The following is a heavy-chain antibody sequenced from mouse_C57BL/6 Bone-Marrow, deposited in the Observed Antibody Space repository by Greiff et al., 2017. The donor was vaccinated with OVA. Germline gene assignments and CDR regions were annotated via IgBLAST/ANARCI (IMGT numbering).Heavy chain of an antibody. Sequence: QVQLQQSGPGLVQPSQSLSITCTVSGFSLTSYGVHWVRQSPGKGLEWLGVIWSGGSTDYNAAFISRLSISKDNSKSQVFFKMNSLQADDTAIYYCARPGLYWYFDVWGTGTTVTVAS. J-gene: IGHJ1*03. V-gene: IGHV2-2*01. CDR2: IWSGGST. CDR1: GFSLTSYG. CDR3: ARPGLYWYFDV.